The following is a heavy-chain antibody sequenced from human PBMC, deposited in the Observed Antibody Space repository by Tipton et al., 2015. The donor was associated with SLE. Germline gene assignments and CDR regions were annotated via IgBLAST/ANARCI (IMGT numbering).Heavy chain of an antibody. CDR1: GGTFSSYP. V-gene: IGHV1-69*02. D-gene: IGHD5-18*01. J-gene: IGHJ4*02. CDR2: IIPILGIA. CDR3: AKIGSYGVDY. Sequence: QVQLVQSGAEVKKPGSSVKVSCKASGGTFSSYPISWVRQAPGQGLEWMGRIIPILGIANYAQKFQGRVTITADKSTSTAYMELSSLRSEDTAVYSCAKIGSYGVDYWGQGTLVTVSS.